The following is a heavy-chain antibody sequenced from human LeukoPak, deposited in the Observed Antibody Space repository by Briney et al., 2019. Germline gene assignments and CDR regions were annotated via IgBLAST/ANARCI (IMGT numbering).Heavy chain of an antibody. J-gene: IGHJ6*03. CDR1: GGSFSGYY. CDR3: ARVTAAAGDWYYYYMDV. D-gene: IGHD6-13*01. Sequence: PSETLSLTCAVYGGSFSGYYWSWIRQPPGKGLEWIGEINHSGSTNYNPSLKSRVTISVDTSKNQFSLKLSSVTAADTAVYYCARVTAAAGDWYYYYMDVWGKGTTVTVSS. CDR2: INHSGST. V-gene: IGHV4-34*01.